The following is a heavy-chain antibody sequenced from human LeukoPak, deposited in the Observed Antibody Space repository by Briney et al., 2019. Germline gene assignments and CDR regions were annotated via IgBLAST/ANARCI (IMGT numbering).Heavy chain of an antibody. CDR1: GFTFSSYA. V-gene: IGHV3-30*04. J-gene: IGHJ4*02. D-gene: IGHD2-2*01. Sequence: GGPLRLSCAASGFTFSSYAMHWVRQAPGKGLEWVAVISYDGSNKYYADSVKGRFTISRDNSKNTLYLQMNSLRAEDTAVYYCARDHSSEYQFDYWGQGTLVTVSS. CDR2: ISYDGSNK. CDR3: ARDHSSEYQFDY.